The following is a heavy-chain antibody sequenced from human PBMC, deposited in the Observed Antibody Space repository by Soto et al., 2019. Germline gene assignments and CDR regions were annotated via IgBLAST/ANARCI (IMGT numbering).Heavy chain of an antibody. CDR2: ISPHNRNT. CDR1: GYTFGHFY. V-gene: IGHV1-18*01. Sequence: QVQLVQSGAEVKRPGDSVKVSCQASGYTFGHFYITWVRQAPGQGLKGLGAISPHNRNTNYAEKFRGRVTMTTDTSKTTAYMELRSLRSDDTAVYYCARDEGGYDILTGYYKAHHFDQWGQGALVTVSS. CDR3: ARDEGGYDILTGYYKAHHFDQ. D-gene: IGHD3-9*01. J-gene: IGHJ4*02.